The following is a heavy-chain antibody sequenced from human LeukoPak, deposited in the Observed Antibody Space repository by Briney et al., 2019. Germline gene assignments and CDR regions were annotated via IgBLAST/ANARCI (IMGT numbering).Heavy chain of an antibody. CDR2: ISYDGSNK. D-gene: IGHD2-2*01. V-gene: IGHV3-30*18. CDR3: AKDWGYCSSTSCYYYGMDV. Sequence: GGALRLSCAASGFTLSSYGMHWVRQAPGKGLEWVAVISYDGSNKYYADSVKGRFTISRDNSKNTLYLQMNSLRAEDTAVYYCAKDWGYCSSTSCYYYGMDVWGQGTTVTVSS. CDR1: GFTLSSYG. J-gene: IGHJ6*02.